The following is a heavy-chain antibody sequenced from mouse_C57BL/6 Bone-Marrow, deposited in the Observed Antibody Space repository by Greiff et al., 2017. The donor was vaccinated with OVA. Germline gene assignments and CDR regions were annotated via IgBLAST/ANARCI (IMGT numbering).Heavy chain of an antibody. CDR3: APNCFDY. CDR2: IYPGDGDT. CDR1: GYAFSSSW. Sequence: LQESGPELVKPGASVKISCKASGYAFSSSWMNWVKQRPGKGLEWIGRIYPGDGDTNYNGKFKGKATLTADKSSSTAYMQLSSLTSEDSAVYFCAPNCFDYWGQGTTLTVSS. J-gene: IGHJ2*01. V-gene: IGHV1-82*01.